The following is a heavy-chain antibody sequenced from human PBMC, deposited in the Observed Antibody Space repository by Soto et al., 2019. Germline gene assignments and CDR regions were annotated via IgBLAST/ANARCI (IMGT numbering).Heavy chain of an antibody. CDR2: FSGKGEGYSK. Sequence: GGSLRLSCAGSGFTLSGHYISWVRQAPGKGLEWVGRFSGKGEGYSKAYAASVQVRFTTSTDEQKNSVLLQMNSLKTEDNAVYYCFTATYFSESSGYTRCFDYWGQGTLVTVSS. V-gene: IGHV3-72*01. J-gene: IGHJ4*02. CDR3: FTATYFSESSGYTRCFDY. CDR1: GFTLSGHY. D-gene: IGHD3-22*01.